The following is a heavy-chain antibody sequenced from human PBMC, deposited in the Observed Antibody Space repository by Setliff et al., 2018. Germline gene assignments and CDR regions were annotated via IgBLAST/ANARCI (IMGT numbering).Heavy chain of an antibody. Sequence: LSLTCAVSGHSIDSDSYWGWIRQSPGKGLEWIGSLYRTANTYYNPAVRSRVTISPDTSKNQFSLKLTSVTAADTAVYYCARQSGSGSSPYFDFWGQGTLVTV. J-gene: IGHJ4*02. V-gene: IGHV4-38-2*01. CDR1: GHSIDSDSY. D-gene: IGHD3-10*01. CDR2: LYRTANT. CDR3: ARQSGSGSSPYFDF.